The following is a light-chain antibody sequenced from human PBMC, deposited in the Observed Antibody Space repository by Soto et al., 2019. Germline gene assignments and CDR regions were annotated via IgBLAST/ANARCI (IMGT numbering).Light chain of an antibody. V-gene: IGKV3-20*01. Sequence: EFVLTQSPGTLSLSPGEGATLSCRASQSLTNSFIAWYQQKPGQAPRLLIYDTSIRASGILDRFSGSGSGTGFTLSISRLEPEDFAVYYCQQYGSSPRTFGPGTKVDI. CDR2: DTS. CDR1: QSLTNSF. J-gene: IGKJ3*01. CDR3: QQYGSSPRT.